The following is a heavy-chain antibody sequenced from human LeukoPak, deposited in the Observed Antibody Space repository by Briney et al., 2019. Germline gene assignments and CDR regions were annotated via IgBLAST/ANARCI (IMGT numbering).Heavy chain of an antibody. D-gene: IGHD3-10*01. CDR3: AGTMSYYGT. J-gene: IGHJ5*02. Sequence: SQTLSLTCAISGDSVSSNSAGWTWIRQSPSRGLEWLGRTYYRSKWYYDYAASVKSRIIINPDTSKNQFPLQLDSVTPDDTAVYFCAGTMSYYGTWGQGTLVTVSS. V-gene: IGHV6-1*01. CDR1: GDSVSSNSAG. CDR2: TYYRSKWYY.